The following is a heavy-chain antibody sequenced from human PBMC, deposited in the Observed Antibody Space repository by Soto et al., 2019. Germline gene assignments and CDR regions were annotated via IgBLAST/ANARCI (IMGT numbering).Heavy chain of an antibody. CDR1: GYSFTSYW. CDR2: IYPGDSDT. J-gene: IGHJ6*02. CDR3: ARWGDVYSSAFYYYYGMDV. D-gene: IGHD6-19*01. V-gene: IGHV5-51*01. Sequence: PGESLKISCKGSGYSFTSYWIGWVRQMPGKGLEWMGIIYPGDSDTRYSPSFQGQVTISADKSISTAYLQWSSLKASDTAMYYCARWGDVYSSAFYYYYGMDVWGQGTTVTVSS.